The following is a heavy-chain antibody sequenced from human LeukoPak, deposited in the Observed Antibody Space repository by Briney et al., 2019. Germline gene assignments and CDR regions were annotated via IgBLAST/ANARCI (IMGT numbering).Heavy chain of an antibody. J-gene: IGHJ2*01. CDR3: ARQAVRTTGTAEYFDL. D-gene: IGHD1-26*01. CDR2: IHPGDSDT. Sequence: GESLKISCKGSGYSFTTYWIGWVRQMPGKGLEWMGIIHPGDSDTRYSPSFQGQVTLSADRSISTAYLQSSSLKASDTAMYYCARQAVRTTGTAEYFDLWGRGTLVTVSS. V-gene: IGHV5-51*01. CDR1: GYSFTTYW.